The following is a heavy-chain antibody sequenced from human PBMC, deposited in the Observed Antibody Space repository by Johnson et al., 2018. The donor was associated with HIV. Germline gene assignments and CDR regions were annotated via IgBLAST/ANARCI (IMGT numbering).Heavy chain of an antibody. D-gene: IGHD6-6*01. CDR1: GFSFSGFA. CDR2: ISYDGSNK. J-gene: IGHJ3*02. V-gene: IGHV3-30*04. CDR3: AKVHIPARWSAAFDI. Sequence: QVQLVESGGGLVKPEGSLRLSCAASGFSFSGFAMHWVRQAPGKGLDWMAVISYDGSNKYYADSVKGRFTIFRDNSKNTLYLQMSSLRTEDTAVYYCAKVHIPARWSAAFDIWGRGTLVTVSS.